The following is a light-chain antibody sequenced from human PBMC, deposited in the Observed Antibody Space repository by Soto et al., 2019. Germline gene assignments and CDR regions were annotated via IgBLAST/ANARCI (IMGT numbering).Light chain of an antibody. V-gene: IGLV2-11*01. J-gene: IGLJ1*01. Sequence: QSVLTQPRSVSGSPGQSVTISCTGTSSDVGGYNYVSWYQQHPGKAPKVMIYDVSKRPSGVPDRFSGSKSGNTASLTISGLQADDEADYYCCSYAGSHTFVFCTGTKVTV. CDR2: DVS. CDR3: CSYAGSHTFV. CDR1: SSDVGGYNY.